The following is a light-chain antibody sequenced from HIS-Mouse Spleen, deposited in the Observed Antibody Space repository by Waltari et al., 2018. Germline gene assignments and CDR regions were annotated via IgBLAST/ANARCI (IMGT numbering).Light chain of an antibody. CDR2: DVS. CDR3: CSYAGSYTGV. CDR1: SSAVGGYNY. Sequence: QSALTQPRSVSGSPGQSVTISCPGTSSAVGGYNYVSWYQQNPGKAPKLMIYDVSKRPSGVPDRFSGSKSGNTASLTISGLQAEDEADYYCCSYAGSYTGVFGTGTKVTVL. V-gene: IGLV2-11*01. J-gene: IGLJ1*01.